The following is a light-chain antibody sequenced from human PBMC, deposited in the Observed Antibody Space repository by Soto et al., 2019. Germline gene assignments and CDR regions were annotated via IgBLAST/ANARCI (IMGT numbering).Light chain of an antibody. V-gene: IGKV3-20*01. CDR1: RGVSSSY. Sequence: EIVLTQSPGTLSLSPGERATLSCRASRGVSSSYLAWYHQKPGQAPRLLIYGASTRATGIPDRFSGSGFGTDFTLTISRLEPEDFAVYYCQHYGTSPGTFGQGTTVDIK. CDR2: GAS. J-gene: IGKJ1*01. CDR3: QHYGTSPGT.